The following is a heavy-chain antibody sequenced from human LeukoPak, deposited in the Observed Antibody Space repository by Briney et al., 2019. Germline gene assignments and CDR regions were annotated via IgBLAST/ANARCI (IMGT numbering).Heavy chain of an antibody. CDR3: ARGGYNYGVDY. V-gene: IGHV4-30-2*01. CDR1: GGSISSGGYS. Sequence: SETLSLTCAVSGGSISSGGYSWSWIRQPPGKGLEWIGYIYHGGSTYYNPSLKSRVTISVDRSKNQFSLKLSSMTAADTAVYYCARGGYNYGVDYWGQGTLVTVSS. CDR2: IYHGGST. D-gene: IGHD5-18*01. J-gene: IGHJ4*02.